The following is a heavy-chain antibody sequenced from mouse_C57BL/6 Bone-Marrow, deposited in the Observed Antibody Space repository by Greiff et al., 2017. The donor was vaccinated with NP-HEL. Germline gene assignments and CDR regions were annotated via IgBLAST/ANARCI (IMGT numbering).Heavy chain of an antibody. CDR2: IYPGSGNT. CDR1: GYTFTDYY. V-gene: IGHV1-76*01. Sequence: VKLVESGAELVRPGASVKLSCKASGYTFTDYYINWVKQRPGQGLEWIARIYPGSGNTYYNEKFKGKATLTAEKSSSTAYMQLSSLTSEDSAVYFCARDYGNYHYWYFDVWGTGTTVTVSS. CDR3: ARDYGNYHYWYFDV. J-gene: IGHJ1*03. D-gene: IGHD2-1*01.